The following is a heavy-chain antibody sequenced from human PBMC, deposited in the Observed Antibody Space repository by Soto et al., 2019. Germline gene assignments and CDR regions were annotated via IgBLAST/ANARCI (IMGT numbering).Heavy chain of an antibody. Sequence: GGSLRLSCAASGFTVSSNYMSWVRQAPGKGLEWVSVIYSGGSTYYADSVKGRFTISGDNSKNTLYLQMNSLRAEDTAVYYCARDSVVRGPYYGMDVWGQGTTVTVSS. J-gene: IGHJ6*02. CDR3: ARDSVVRGPYYGMDV. CDR2: IYSGGST. CDR1: GFTVSSNY. V-gene: IGHV3-53*01. D-gene: IGHD3-10*01.